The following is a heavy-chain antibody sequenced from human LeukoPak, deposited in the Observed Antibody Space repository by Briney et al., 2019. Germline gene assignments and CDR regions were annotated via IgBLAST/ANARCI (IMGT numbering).Heavy chain of an antibody. J-gene: IGHJ5*02. CDR2: INPNSGGT. D-gene: IGHD1-7*01. CDR1: GYTFTGYY. CDR3: ARALSELRGGDVWFDP. Sequence: ASVKVSCKASGYTFTGYYMHWVRQAPGQGLEWMGWINPNSGGTNYAQKFQGRVTMTRDTSISTAYMELSRLRSDDTAVYYCARALSELRGGDVWFDPWGQGTLVTVSS. V-gene: IGHV1-2*02.